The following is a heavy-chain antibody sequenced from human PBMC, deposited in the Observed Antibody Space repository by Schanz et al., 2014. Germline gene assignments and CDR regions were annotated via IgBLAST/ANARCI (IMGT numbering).Heavy chain of an antibody. CDR1: GFTFSDYF. CDR2: IGNGGVTI. CDR3: ARDHTTESYYSAGPPIDY. Sequence: VQLVESGGGWVQPGGSLRLSCAASGFTFSDYFMAWIRQPPGRGLEWVSYIGNGGVTIYYADSVKGRFTISRDNSKNSLYLQMNSLRAEDTAVYYCARDHTTESYYSAGPPIDYWGQGTLLTVSS. J-gene: IGHJ4*02. V-gene: IGHV3-11*04. D-gene: IGHD1-26*01.